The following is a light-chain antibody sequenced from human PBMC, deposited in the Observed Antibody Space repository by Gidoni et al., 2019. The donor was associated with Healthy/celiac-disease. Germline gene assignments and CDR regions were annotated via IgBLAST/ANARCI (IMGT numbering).Light chain of an antibody. J-gene: IGKJ4*01. CDR3: QQYGSSPLT. CDR1: QSVSSSY. CDR2: GAS. V-gene: IGKV3-20*01. Sequence: EIVLTPSPGTLSLSPGERATLSCRASQSVSSSYLAWYQQKPGQAPRLLIYGASSRATGIPDRFSGSGSGTDFTLTISRLEPADFAVYYCQQYGSSPLTFGGGTKVEIK.